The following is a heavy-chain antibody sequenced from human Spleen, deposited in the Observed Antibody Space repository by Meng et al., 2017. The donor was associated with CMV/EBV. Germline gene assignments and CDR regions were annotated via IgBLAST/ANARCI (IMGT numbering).Heavy chain of an antibody. CDR3: TRAAFFYDSSAHMAY. V-gene: IGHV1-69*10. CDR2: IIPLLGTT. CDR1: GDNFSKYA. D-gene: IGHD3-22*01. J-gene: IGHJ4*02. Sequence: SVKVSCKTSGDNFSKYAFSWVRRAPGQGLEWMGGIIPLLGTTTYAQKFQGRVTMTRDTSTSTVYMELSSLRYEDTAVYYCTRAAFFYDSSAHMAYWGQGTLVTVSS.